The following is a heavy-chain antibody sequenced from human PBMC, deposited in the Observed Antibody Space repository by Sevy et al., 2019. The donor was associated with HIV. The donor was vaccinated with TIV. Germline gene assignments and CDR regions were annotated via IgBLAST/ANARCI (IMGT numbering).Heavy chain of an antibody. J-gene: IGHJ4*02. D-gene: IGHD3-3*01. CDR2: IGGSDGGT. Sequence: GGSLRLSCAASGFTFSTYAMNWVRQAPGKGLEWVSAIGGSDGGTYYADSVKGRFTISRDNSKNMLYLQMNNVRVEDTAVYFCAKTPFMDFWNDYYSFYFDFWGQGTLVTVSS. CDR1: GFTFSTYA. V-gene: IGHV3-23*01. CDR3: AKTPFMDFWNDYYSFYFDF.